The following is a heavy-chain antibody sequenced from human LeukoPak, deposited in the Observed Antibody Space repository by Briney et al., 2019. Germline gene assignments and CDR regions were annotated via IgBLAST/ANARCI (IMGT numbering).Heavy chain of an antibody. J-gene: IGHJ4*02. Sequence: PGGSLRLSCAASGFTFSSYWMTWVRQAPGKGLEWVANIKQDGSEKYYVDSVKGRFIISRDNAGNSLYLQMNSLRAEDTAVYYCARDRVIITDWGQGTLVTVSS. CDR1: GFTFSSYW. D-gene: IGHD3-10*01. CDR3: ARDRVIITD. CDR2: IKQDGSEK. V-gene: IGHV3-7*01.